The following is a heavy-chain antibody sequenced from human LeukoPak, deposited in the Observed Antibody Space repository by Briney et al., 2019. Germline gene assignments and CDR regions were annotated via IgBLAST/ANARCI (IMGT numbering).Heavy chain of an antibody. D-gene: IGHD1-7*01. CDR1: GGTFSSDS. J-gene: IGHJ4*02. CDR3: ARDLSRYNWNFGSFDY. CDR2: ISSSRSSI. Sequence: PGGTLRLSCTASGGTFSSDSMNWVRQAPGKGLEWVAYISSSRSSIYYADSVKGRFTISRYNAKTSLYPQMNSLRAEDTAVYYCARDLSRYNWNFGSFDYWGQGTLVTVSS. V-gene: IGHV3-48*04.